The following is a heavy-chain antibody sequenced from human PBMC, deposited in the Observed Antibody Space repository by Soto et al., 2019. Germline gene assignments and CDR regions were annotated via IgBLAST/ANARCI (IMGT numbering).Heavy chain of an antibody. CDR1: GFTFSSYG. CDR2: ISYDGSNK. D-gene: IGHD6-13*01. CDR3: AKLGSSSWYSISYFDY. Sequence: QVQLVESGGGVVQPGRSLRLSCAASGFTFSSYGMHWVRQAPGKGLERVAVISYDGSNKYYADSVKGRFTISRDNSKNTLYLQMNSLRAEDTAVYYCAKLGSSSWYSISYFDYWGQGTLVTVSS. J-gene: IGHJ4*02. V-gene: IGHV3-30*18.